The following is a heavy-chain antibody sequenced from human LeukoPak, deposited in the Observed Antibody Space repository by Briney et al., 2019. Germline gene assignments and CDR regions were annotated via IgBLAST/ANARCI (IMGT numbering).Heavy chain of an antibody. CDR2: ISSDGNTQ. CDR3: AREDSPVLLWFGELGSFDY. D-gene: IGHD3-10*01. J-gene: IGHJ4*02. CDR1: GFTFSNYG. V-gene: IGHV3-30*03. Sequence: PGKSLRLSCAASGFTFSNYGIHWVRQAPGKGLEWVAVISSDGNTQYYSDSVKGRFTISRDNSKNTLYLQMNSLRAEDTAVYYCAREDSPVLLWFGELGSFDYWGQGTLVTVSS.